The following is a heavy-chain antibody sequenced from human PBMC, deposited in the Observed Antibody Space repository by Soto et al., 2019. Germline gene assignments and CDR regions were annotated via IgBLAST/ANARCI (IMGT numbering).Heavy chain of an antibody. CDR2: VYYSGTT. J-gene: IGHJ4*02. Sequence: PSETLSLTCTVSGGSIRNGDYYWGWIRQPPGKGLEWNGYVYYSGTTYSHPSLNSRVSISVDTSENQFSLRLTSVTAADTAVYYCVTVNLVGAAYYFDYWGPGTLVTVSS. D-gene: IGHD1-26*01. V-gene: IGHV4-30-4*01. CDR3: VTVNLVGAAYYFDY. CDR1: GGSIRNGDYY.